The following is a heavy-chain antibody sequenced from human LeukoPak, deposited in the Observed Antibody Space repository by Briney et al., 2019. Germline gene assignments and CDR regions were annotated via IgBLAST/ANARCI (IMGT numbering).Heavy chain of an antibody. CDR3: ARSADRLIITFDY. V-gene: IGHV3-23*01. J-gene: IGHJ4*02. CDR2: IGGSGGST. Sequence: RSGRSLRLSCAASGFTFSTSAMSWVRQAPGKGLEWVSTIGGSGGSTYYADSVKGRFTISRDNSTNTLNQQMNSLRADDTAVYYCARSADRLIITFDYWGQGTLVTVSS. CDR1: GFTFSTSA.